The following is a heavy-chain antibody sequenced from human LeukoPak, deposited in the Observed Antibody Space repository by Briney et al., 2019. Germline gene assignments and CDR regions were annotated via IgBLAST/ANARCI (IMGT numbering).Heavy chain of an antibody. J-gene: IGHJ4*02. D-gene: IGHD3-22*01. CDR3: ASMQRSGYYFY. Sequence: SETLSLTCTVSGGSISSYYWSWIRQPPGKGLEWIGYIYYSGSTNYNPSLKSRVTISVDTSKNQFSLKLSSVTAADTAVYYCASMQRSGYYFYWGQGTLVTVSS. CDR1: GGSISSYY. V-gene: IGHV4-59*01. CDR2: IYYSGST.